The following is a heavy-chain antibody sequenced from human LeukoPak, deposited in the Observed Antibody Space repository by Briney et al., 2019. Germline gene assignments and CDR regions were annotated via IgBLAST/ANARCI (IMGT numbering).Heavy chain of an antibody. Sequence: GSLRRSCAASGFTVSSNYMSWVRQAPGKGLEWVSVIYSGGNTYYADSVEGRFTISRDNSKNTLYLQMNSLRAEDTAVYYCARGIGSQLRSGWFDPWGQGTLVTVSS. CDR3: ARGIGSQLRSGWFDP. J-gene: IGHJ5*02. CDR2: IYSGGNT. CDR1: GFTVSSNY. D-gene: IGHD3-3*01. V-gene: IGHV3-66*01.